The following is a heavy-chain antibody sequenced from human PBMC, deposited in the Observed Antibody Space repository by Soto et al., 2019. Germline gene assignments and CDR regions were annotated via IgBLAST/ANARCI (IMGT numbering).Heavy chain of an antibody. CDR1: GFTFSSYG. Sequence: PGGSLRLSCAASGFTFSSYGMHWVRQAPGKGLEWVAVISYDGSNKYYADSVKGRFTISRDNSKNTLYLQMNSLRAEDTAVYYCAKEFGITMIVVVPSYGMDVWGQGTTVTVSS. J-gene: IGHJ6*02. V-gene: IGHV3-30*18. D-gene: IGHD3-22*01. CDR2: ISYDGSNK. CDR3: AKEFGITMIVVVPSYGMDV.